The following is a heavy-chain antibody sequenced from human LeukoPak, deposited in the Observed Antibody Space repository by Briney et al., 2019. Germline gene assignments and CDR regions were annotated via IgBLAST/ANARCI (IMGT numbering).Heavy chain of an antibody. CDR3: ARRALRSSRSYMDV. Sequence: SETLSLTCTVSGGSISSSSYYWGWIRQPPGKGLEWIGSIYYSGSTYYNPSLKSRVTISVDTSKNQFSLKLSSVTAAVTAVYYCARRALRSSRSYMDVWGKGTTVTVSS. J-gene: IGHJ6*03. CDR2: IYYSGST. D-gene: IGHD3-3*01. V-gene: IGHV4-39*01. CDR1: GGSISSSSYY.